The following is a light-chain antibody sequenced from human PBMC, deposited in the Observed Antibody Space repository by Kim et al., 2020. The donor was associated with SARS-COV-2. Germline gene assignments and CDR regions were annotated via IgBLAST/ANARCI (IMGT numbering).Light chain of an antibody. Sequence: EIVLTQSPGTLSLSPGERATLSCRASQSVSSSYLAWYQQKPGQAPRLLIYGASSRATGIPDRFSGSGSGTDFTLTISRLEPEDVAVYYCKQYGSSPYTFGQGTKVDIK. CDR3: KQYGSSPYT. CDR2: GAS. J-gene: IGKJ1*01. CDR1: QSVSSSY. V-gene: IGKV3-20*01.